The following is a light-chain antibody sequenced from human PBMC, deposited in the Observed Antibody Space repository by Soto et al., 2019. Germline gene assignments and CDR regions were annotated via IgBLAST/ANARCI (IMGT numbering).Light chain of an antibody. CDR3: QQYNDRPPIT. CDR1: QNIRSR. Sequence: DFQMTQSPSTLSASVGDRVTITCRASQNIRSRLAWFQQKPGKAPKLLIYDASSLESGVPQRFSGSGSGTEFALTISSLQTDDFSTYYCQQYNDRPPITFGQGTRLEIK. V-gene: IGKV1-5*01. CDR2: DAS. J-gene: IGKJ5*01.